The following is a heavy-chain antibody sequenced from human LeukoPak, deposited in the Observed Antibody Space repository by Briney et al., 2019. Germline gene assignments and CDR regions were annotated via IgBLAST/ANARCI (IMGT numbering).Heavy chain of an antibody. CDR2: IYADGTT. D-gene: IGHD2-21*01. V-gene: IGHV3-53*01. Sequence: GGSLRLSCADPGFAVSNFYMSWVRQAPGKGLECVSVIYADGTTKDADSVKGRFTISRDISKNMLYLQMNSLRVEDTAVYYCAKDLHYWGLDYWGQGALVTVSS. CDR3: AKDLHYWGLDY. CDR1: GFAVSNFY. J-gene: IGHJ4*02.